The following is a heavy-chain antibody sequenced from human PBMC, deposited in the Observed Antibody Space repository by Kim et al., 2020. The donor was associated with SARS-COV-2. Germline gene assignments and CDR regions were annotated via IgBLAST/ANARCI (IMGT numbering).Heavy chain of an antibody. CDR3: AKDIDFWSQRGGMDV. D-gene: IGHD3-3*01. V-gene: IGHV3-23*01. J-gene: IGHJ6*02. CDR1: GFTFSSYA. Sequence: GGSLRLSCAASGFTFSSYAMSWVRQAPGKGLEWVSAISGSGGSTYYADSVKGRFTISRDNSKNTLYLQMNSLRAEDTAVYYCAKDIDFWSQRGGMDVWGQGTTVTVSS. CDR2: ISGSGGST.